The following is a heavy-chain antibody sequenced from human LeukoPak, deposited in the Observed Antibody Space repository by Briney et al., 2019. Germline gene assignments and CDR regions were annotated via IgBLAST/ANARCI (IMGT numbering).Heavy chain of an antibody. V-gene: IGHV4-59*01. CDR2: IYYSGST. CDR1: GGSISSYY. CDR3: ARDSYYGAAGIDY. J-gene: IGHJ4*01. D-gene: IGHD3-10*01. Sequence: SETLSLTCTVSGGSISSYYWSWIRQPPGKGLEWIGYIYYSGSTNYNPSLKSRVTISVDTSKNQFSLKLSSVTAADTAVYYCARDSYYGAAGIDYWGQEPWSPSPQ.